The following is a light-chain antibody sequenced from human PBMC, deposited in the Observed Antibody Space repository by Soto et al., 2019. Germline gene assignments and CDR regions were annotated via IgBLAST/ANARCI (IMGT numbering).Light chain of an antibody. CDR2: KDS. CDR3: QAWDSSTVI. V-gene: IGLV3-1*01. CDR1: KLGDKY. Sequence: SYELTQPPSVSVSPGQTASITCSGDKLGDKYACWYQQKPGQSPILVIYKDSKRPSGIPERFSGSNSGNTGTLTISGTQAMDEADYYCQAWDSSTVIFGGGTKLTVL. J-gene: IGLJ2*01.